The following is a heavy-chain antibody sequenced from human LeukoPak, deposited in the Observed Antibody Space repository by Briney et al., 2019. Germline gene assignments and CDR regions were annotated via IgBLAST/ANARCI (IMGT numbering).Heavy chain of an antibody. CDR2: IYYSGST. J-gene: IGHJ5*02. D-gene: IGHD5-12*01. V-gene: IGHV4-59*01. Sequence: PSETLSLTCTVSGGSISSYYWSWIRQPPGKGLEWIGYIYYSGSTNYNPSLKSRVTISVDTSKNQFSLKLSSGTAADTAVYYSARVNRSGYDTDWFDPWGQGTLVIVSS. CDR1: GGSISSYY. CDR3: ARVNRSGYDTDWFDP.